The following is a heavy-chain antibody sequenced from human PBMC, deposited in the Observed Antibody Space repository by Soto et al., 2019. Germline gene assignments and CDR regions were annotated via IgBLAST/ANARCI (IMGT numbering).Heavy chain of an antibody. CDR3: ATYDYGXNGY. CDR1: GYTFTKQN. J-gene: IGHJ4*01. Sequence: ASVKVSCKASGYTFTKQNMHWVRQAPGQRLEWMGWLSGGTGHTQYSQKLQGRVTLTGDTSASIAYMELSSLTSEDTAVYYCATYDYGXNGYWGQGTLVTVSS. V-gene: IGHV1-3*01. CDR2: LSGGTGHT. D-gene: IGHD3-16*01.